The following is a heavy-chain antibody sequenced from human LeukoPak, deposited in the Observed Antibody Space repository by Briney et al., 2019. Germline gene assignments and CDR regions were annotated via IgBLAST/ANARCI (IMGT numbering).Heavy chain of an antibody. J-gene: IGHJ4*02. CDR1: GYTFTSYD. D-gene: IGHD3-16*02. V-gene: IGHV1-8*01. CDR3: AAEYDYVWGSYRQLDY. CDR2: MNPNSGNT. Sequence: AASVKVSCKASGYTFTSYDINWVRQATGQGLEWMGWMNPNSGNTGYAQKFQGRVTITADESTSTAYMELSSLRSEDTAVYYCAAEYDYVWGSYRQLDYWGQGTLVTVSS.